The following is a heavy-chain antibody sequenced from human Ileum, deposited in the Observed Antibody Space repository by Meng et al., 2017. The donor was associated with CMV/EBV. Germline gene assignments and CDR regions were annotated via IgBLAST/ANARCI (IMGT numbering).Heavy chain of an antibody. D-gene: IGHD1-14*01. CDR2: IETDGST. CDR1: GASITRDNFH. V-gene: IGHV4-61*02. CDR3: ATYIPGRSGVGY. Sequence: PHHAPGPDLVTPYSLPHPNSPCCGASITRDNFHWSRTRQPAGKGLAWIGRIETDGSTYYNPFLNSRVTVSTGTSKNHYSLKLSSVTAADTAVYYCATYIPGRSGVGYWGHGTLVTVSS. J-gene: IGHJ4*01.